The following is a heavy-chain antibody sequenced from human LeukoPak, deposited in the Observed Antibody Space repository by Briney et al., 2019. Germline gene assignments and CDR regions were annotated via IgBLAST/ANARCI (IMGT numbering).Heavy chain of an antibody. V-gene: IGHV1-46*01. J-gene: IGHJ4*02. CDR1: GYTFTSYY. CDR2: INPSGGST. CDR3: ARLGVTTVTTGFDY. Sequence: ASVKVSCKASGYTFTSYYMHWVRQAPGQGLEWMGIINPSGGSTSYAQKFQGRVTMTRDTSISTAYMELSRLRSDDTAVYYCARLGVTTVTTGFDYWGQGTLVTVSS. D-gene: IGHD4-17*01.